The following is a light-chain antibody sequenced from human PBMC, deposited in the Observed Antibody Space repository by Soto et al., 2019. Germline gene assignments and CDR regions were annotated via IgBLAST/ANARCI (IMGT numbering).Light chain of an antibody. J-gene: IGLJ2*01. CDR3: GTWDSSLSAVV. CDR2: DNN. Sequence: QSVLTQPPSVSAAPGQMVTIACSGGSSNIGNNYVSWYQQLPGTAPKPLIYDNNKRPSGIPDRFSGSQSGTSATLGITGLQTGDEADYYCGTWDSSLSAVVFGGGTKLTVL. CDR1: SSNIGNNY. V-gene: IGLV1-51*01.